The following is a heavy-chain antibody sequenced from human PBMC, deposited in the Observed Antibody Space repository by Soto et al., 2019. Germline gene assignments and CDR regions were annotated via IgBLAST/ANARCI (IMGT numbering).Heavy chain of an antibody. D-gene: IGHD3-10*01. CDR1: GFTFSSYG. CDR2: ISYDGSNK. J-gene: IGHJ6*02. Sequence: GGSLRLSYAASGFTFSSYGMHWVRQAPGKGLEWVAVISYDGSNKYYADSVKGRFTISRDNSKNTLYLQMNSLRAEDTAVYYCAKDRYRRFGEFYYYYYGMDVWGQGTTVTVSS. CDR3: AKDRYRRFGEFYYYYYGMDV. V-gene: IGHV3-30*18.